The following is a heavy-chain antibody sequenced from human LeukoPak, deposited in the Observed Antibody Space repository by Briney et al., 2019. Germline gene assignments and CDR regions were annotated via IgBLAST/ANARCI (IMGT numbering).Heavy chain of an antibody. V-gene: IGHV1-8*03. CDR1: RYTFTSYD. D-gene: IGHD5-24*01. CDR3: ARVAEDGYKSGFDY. CDR2: MNPNSGNT. Sequence: GASVKVSCKASRYTFTSYDINWVRQATGQGLEWMGWMNPNSGNTGYAQKFQGRVTITRNTSISTAYMELSSLRSEDTAVYYCARVAEDGYKSGFDYWGQGTLVTVSS. J-gene: IGHJ4*02.